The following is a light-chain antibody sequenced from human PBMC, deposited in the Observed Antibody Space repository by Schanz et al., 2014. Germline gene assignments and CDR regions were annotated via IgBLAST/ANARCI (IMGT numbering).Light chain of an antibody. V-gene: IGKV4-1*01. CDR2: WAS. CDR1: QSVLYRSNYKNY. CDR3: QQYYSNPLT. Sequence: DIVMTQSPDSLAVSLGERATINCRSSQSVLYRSNYKNYLAWYQQKPGQPPKLLIYWASTRESGVPDRFSGSESGTDFTLTISSLQAEDVAVYYCQQYYSNPLTFGGGTKVEIK. J-gene: IGKJ4*01.